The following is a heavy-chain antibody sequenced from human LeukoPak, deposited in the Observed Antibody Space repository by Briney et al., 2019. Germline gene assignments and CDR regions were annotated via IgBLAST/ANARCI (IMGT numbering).Heavy chain of an antibody. CDR3: ARESRDYYDSSGYPPDY. Sequence: GGSLRLSCAASGITVSSYAMHWVRQAPGKGLEWVAVISYDGSNKYYADSVKGRFTISRDNSKNTLYLQMNSLRAEDTAVYYCARESRDYYDSSGYPPDYWGQGTLVTVSS. J-gene: IGHJ4*02. CDR2: ISYDGSNK. CDR1: GITVSSYA. V-gene: IGHV3-30-3*01. D-gene: IGHD3-22*01.